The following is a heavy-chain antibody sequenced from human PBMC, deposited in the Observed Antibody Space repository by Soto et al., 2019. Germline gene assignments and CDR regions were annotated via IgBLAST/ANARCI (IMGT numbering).Heavy chain of an antibody. D-gene: IGHD2-21*01. CDR1: GYIFTSYA. CDR2: INAGNGNT. V-gene: IGHV1-3*01. J-gene: IGHJ4*02. Sequence: ASVKVSCKASGYIFTSYAMHWVRQAPGQRLEWMGWINAGNGNTKYSQKLQGRATIIRDTSASTAYMELSSLRSEDTAVYYCARGGEPIDYWGQGTLVTVSS. CDR3: ARGGEPIDY.